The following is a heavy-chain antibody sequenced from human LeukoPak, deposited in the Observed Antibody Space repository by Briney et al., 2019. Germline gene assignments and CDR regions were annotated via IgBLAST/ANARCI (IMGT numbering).Heavy chain of an antibody. D-gene: IGHD3-10*01. V-gene: IGHV3-21*01. J-gene: IGHJ5*02. CDR1: GFTFSSYN. CDR3: ARDLVYYSSGGTVDP. CDR2: ITSSSSYL. Sequence: GGSLRLSCAASGFTFSSYNMNWVRQAPGKGLEWVSSITSSSSYLYYADSVKGRFTIPRDNAKTSLYPQMNSLRAEDTAVYYCARDLVYYSSGGTVDPWGQGTLVTVSS.